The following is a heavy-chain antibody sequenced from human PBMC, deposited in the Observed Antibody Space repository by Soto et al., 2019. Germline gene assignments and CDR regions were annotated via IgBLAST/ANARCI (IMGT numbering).Heavy chain of an antibody. Sequence: EVQLLESGGDSVQPGGSVRLSCAGSGFTFINYAMNWVRQAPGKGLEWVSTISGGGDATFFADSVRGRLTFARDKSKNTVARGMHSLGVDAAAAYYCARNVAGSTSRPDYWYFELWGRGTMVTVSS. CDR3: ARNVAGSTSRPDYWYFEL. CDR2: ISGGGDAT. V-gene: IGHV3-23*01. J-gene: IGHJ2*01. D-gene: IGHD2-2*01. CDR1: GFTFINYA.